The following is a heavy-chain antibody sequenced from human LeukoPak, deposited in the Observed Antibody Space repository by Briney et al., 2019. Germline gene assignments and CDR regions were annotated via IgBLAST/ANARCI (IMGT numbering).Heavy chain of an antibody. CDR2: ISGSGGST. J-gene: IGHJ6*02. CDR1: GFSFRSYA. V-gene: IGHV3-23*01. Sequence: PGGSLRLSCAASGFSFRSYAMSWVRQAPGKGLEWVSGISGSGGSTYYTDSVKGRFTISRDNSKNTLYLQMNSLRAEDTAVYYCTNMGSGDGMDVWGQGTTVTVSS. CDR3: TNMGSGDGMDV. D-gene: IGHD6-19*01.